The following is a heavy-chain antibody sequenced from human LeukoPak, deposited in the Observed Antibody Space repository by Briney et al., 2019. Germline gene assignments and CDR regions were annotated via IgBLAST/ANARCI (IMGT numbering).Heavy chain of an antibody. CDR3: ARGDYGVDH. V-gene: IGHV4-59*01. CDR1: GGSISYFY. J-gene: IGHJ4*02. D-gene: IGHD4-17*01. Sequence: SETLSLTCTVSGGSISYFYWTWIRQPPGKGLEWIGYIYYIGTTNYNPSLKSRVTISLDTSKNQFSLKLRSVTAADTAVYYCARGDYGVDHWGQGTLVTVSS. CDR2: IYYIGTT.